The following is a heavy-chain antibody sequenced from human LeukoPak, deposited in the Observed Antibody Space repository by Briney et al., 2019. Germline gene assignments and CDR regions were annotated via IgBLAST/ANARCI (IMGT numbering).Heavy chain of an antibody. D-gene: IGHD3-10*01. Sequence: GGSLRLSCAVSGFIFKDFPMTWVRQAPGKGLEWLSAISAGGDLTFHADSLKGRFTISRDNSKNTLYLQMDSLRAEDTAVYYCAKSLFTSAAGSGCASDIWGQGTMVTVSS. J-gene: IGHJ3*02. CDR3: AKSLFTSAAGSGCASDI. CDR2: ISAGGDLT. V-gene: IGHV3-23*01. CDR1: GFIFKDFP.